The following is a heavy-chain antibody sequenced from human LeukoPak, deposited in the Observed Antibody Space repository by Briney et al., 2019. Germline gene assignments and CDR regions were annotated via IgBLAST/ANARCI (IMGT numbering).Heavy chain of an antibody. D-gene: IGHD1-1*01. CDR3: ASSPGGTSAFDI. J-gene: IGHJ3*02. CDR1: GGSLSGYY. Sequence: SETLSLTCIVSGGSLSGYYWSWIRPPPGKGLELIGYIYYSGSTNYNPSLKSRVTISVDTSKNQFSLKVSSVTAADTAVYYCASSPGGTSAFDIWGQGTKVTVSS. CDR2: IYYSGST. V-gene: IGHV4-59*01.